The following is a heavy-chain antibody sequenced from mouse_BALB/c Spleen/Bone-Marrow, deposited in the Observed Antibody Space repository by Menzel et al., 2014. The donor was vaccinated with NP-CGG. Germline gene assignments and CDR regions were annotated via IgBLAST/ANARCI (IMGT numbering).Heavy chain of an antibody. CDR1: GYTFTSYW. J-gene: IGHJ3*01. D-gene: IGHD2-14*01. V-gene: IGHV1-7*01. CDR2: INPSTGYT. CDR3: AREGYDPWFAY. Sequence: QVQLQQSGAELAKPGASVKMSCKASGYTFTSYWMHWVKQRPGQGLEWIGYINPSTGYTEYNQKFKDKATLTADKSSSTAYMQLSSLTSEDSAVYHCAREGYDPWFAYWGQGTLVTVSA.